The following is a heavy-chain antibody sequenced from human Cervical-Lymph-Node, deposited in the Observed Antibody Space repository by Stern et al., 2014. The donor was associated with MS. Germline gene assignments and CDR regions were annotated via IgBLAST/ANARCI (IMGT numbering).Heavy chain of an antibody. CDR2: IIPIFDTP. CDR3: VLPSKVTTAAFDV. Sequence: QVKLVQAGAEVKKPGSSVNVSCKASGGTFTSFSINWVRQVPGQSLEWMGGIIPIFDTPNLAQKFQGRVTITADSSTSTVYMALNSLRSDDTAVYYCVLPSKVTTAAFDVWGRGTMVTVSS. V-gene: IGHV1-69*06. J-gene: IGHJ3*01. D-gene: IGHD4-17*01. CDR1: GGTFTSFS.